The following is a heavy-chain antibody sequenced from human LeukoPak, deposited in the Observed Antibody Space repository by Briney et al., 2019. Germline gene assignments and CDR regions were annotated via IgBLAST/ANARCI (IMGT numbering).Heavy chain of an antibody. CDR2: IRSKANSYAT. V-gene: IGHV3-73*01. D-gene: IGHD3-22*01. J-gene: IGHJ6*03. CDR3: TSWEDRHDSSGYYYYYYYMDV. CDR1: GFTFSGSA. Sequence: GGSLRLSCAASGFTFSGSAMHWVRQASGKGLEWVGRIRSKANSYATAYAASVKGRFTISRDDSKNTAYLQMNSLKTEDTAVYYCTSWEDRHDSSGYYYYYYYMDVWGKGTTVTISS.